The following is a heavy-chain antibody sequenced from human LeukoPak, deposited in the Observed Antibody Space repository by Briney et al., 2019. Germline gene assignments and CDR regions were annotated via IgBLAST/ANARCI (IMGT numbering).Heavy chain of an antibody. CDR3: ARGGSYYAFDY. D-gene: IGHD1-26*01. J-gene: IGHJ4*02. V-gene: IGHV4-39*01. Sequence: SETLSLTCTVSGGSFSNNNYYWGWIRQPPGKGLEWIGNIYYSGSTYYNPSLKSRVTISVDTSKNQFSLKLSSVTAADTAVYYCARGGSYYAFDYWGQGTLVTVSS. CDR2: IYYSGST. CDR1: GGSFSNNNYY.